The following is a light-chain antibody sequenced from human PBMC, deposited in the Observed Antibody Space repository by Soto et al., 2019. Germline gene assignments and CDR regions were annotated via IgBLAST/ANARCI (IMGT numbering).Light chain of an antibody. CDR2: KAS. Sequence: IQMTQSPSTLSGSVGDRVSITCRASQTISSLLAWYQQKPGKAPKLLIYKASTLKSGGPSRFSGSGSGTEFTLTISSLQPDDFATYYCQHYKSDSEAFGQGTKVDIK. J-gene: IGKJ1*01. CDR1: QTISSL. CDR3: QHYKSDSEA. V-gene: IGKV1-5*03.